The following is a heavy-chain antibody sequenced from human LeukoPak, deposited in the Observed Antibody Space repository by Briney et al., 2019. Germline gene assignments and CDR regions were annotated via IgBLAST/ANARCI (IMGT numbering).Heavy chain of an antibody. CDR3: ARQGEDPRALDI. J-gene: IGHJ3*02. CDR2: IILIFGTA. Sequence: GSSVKVSCKASGGTFSSYAISWLRQAPGQGLDWMGGIILIFGTANYAQKFQGRVTITADESTSTAYMEPSSLRSEDTAVYSCARQGEDPRALDIWRQATMVTVSS. CDR1: GGTFSSYA. V-gene: IGHV1-69*13.